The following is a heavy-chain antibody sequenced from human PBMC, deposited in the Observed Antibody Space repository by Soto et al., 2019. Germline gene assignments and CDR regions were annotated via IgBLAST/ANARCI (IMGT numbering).Heavy chain of an antibody. CDR1: GYIFSSFY. V-gene: IGHV1-18*01. Sequence: ASVKVSCKSSGYIFSSFYINWVRQAPGQGLEWMGWTSGYSGNSKYAQKFQGRVTMTTDTSTNTGYMEMRSLTSDDTAVYYCARDIFGHVDAFDLWGQGTMVTVSS. CDR3: ARDIFGHVDAFDL. CDR2: TSGYSGNS. J-gene: IGHJ3*01. D-gene: IGHD3-3*02.